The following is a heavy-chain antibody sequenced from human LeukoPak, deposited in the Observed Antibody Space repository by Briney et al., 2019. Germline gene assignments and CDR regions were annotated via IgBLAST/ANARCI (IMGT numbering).Heavy chain of an antibody. Sequence: GGSLRLSCAASGFTFSSYSMNWVRQAPGKGLEWVSSISSSSSYIYYADSVKDRFTISRDNDKNSLYLQMNSLRAGDTAVYYCARELAVAGTKDYYYGMDVWGQGTTVTVSS. V-gene: IGHV3-21*01. CDR1: GFTFSSYS. CDR3: ARELAVAGTKDYYYGMDV. J-gene: IGHJ6*02. CDR2: ISSSSSYI. D-gene: IGHD6-19*01.